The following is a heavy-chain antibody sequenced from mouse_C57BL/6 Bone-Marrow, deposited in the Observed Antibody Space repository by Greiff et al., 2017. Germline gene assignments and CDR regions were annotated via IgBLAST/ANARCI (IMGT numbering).Heavy chain of an antibody. CDR3: TGYGSSPLFAMDY. CDR1: GFTFSDAW. Sequence: EVKLEESGGGLVQPGGSMKLSCAASGFTFSDAWMDWVRQSPEKGLEWVAEIRNKANNHATYYAESVKGRFTISRVDSKSSVYLQMNSLRAEDTGIYYCTGYGSSPLFAMDYWGQGPSVTVSS. V-gene: IGHV6-6*01. D-gene: IGHD1-1*01. CDR2: IRNKANNHAT. J-gene: IGHJ4*01.